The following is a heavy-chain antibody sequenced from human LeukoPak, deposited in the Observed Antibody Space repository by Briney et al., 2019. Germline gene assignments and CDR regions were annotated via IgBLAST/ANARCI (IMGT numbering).Heavy chain of an antibody. D-gene: IGHD3-22*01. Sequence: ASVKVSCKASGGTFSSYAISWVRQAPGQGLEWMGGIIPIFGTANYAQKFQGRVTITTDESTSTAYMELSSLRSKDTAVYYCARAHDSSGYYGGWGQGTLVTVSS. CDR3: ARAHDSSGYYGG. CDR2: IIPIFGTA. CDR1: GGTFSSYA. V-gene: IGHV1-69*05. J-gene: IGHJ4*02.